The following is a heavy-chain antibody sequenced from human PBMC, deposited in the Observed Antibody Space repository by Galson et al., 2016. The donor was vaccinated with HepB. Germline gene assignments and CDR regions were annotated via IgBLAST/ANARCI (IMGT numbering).Heavy chain of an antibody. V-gene: IGHV3-23*01. D-gene: IGHD2-2*01. J-gene: IGHJ6*02. CDR3: AKTRLGYCTGSSCYGGYYYKGMDA. CDR2: IRATGDST. Sequence: SLRLSCAASGITFSSYAMSWVRQAPGKGLEWVSAIRATGDSTYYADSVKGRFTISRDNSKNTLYLQMNSLRAEDTAVYFCAKTRLGYCTGSSCYGGYYYKGMDAWVHGTTVTVSS. CDR1: GITFSSYA.